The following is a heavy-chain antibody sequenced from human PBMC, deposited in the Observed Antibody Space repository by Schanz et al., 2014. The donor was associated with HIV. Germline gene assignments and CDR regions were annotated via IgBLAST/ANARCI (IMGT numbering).Heavy chain of an antibody. D-gene: IGHD3-22*01. J-gene: IGHJ6*02. CDR1: GFTFSTYG. CDR3: ARDVSHDSSGHYSDYYYGMDV. Sequence: QVQLVESGGRVVQPGRSLRLSCAASGFTFSTYGMHWVRQAPGKGLEWVSGISGNGVNTYYADSVKGRFTISRDNSKNTLYLQMNSLRAEDTAVYYCARDVSHDSSGHYSDYYYGMDVWGQGTTVTVYS. CDR2: ISGNGVNT. V-gene: IGHV3-NL1*01.